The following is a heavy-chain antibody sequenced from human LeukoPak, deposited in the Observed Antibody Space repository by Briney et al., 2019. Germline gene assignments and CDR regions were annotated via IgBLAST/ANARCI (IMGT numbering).Heavy chain of an antibody. CDR2: ITKSGDST. CDR3: TKDYCGKFCSAV. D-gene: IGHD3-9*01. J-gene: IGHJ6*02. CDR1: GFTFSAFG. V-gene: IGHV3-23*01. Sequence: PGGSLRLSCAASGFTFSAFGMNWVRQAPGKGLEWVSTITKSGDSTYYVDSVKGRFTISRDKSKNTLYLQMNSLRAEDTAKYYCTKDYCGKFCSAVWGQGTTVTVSS.